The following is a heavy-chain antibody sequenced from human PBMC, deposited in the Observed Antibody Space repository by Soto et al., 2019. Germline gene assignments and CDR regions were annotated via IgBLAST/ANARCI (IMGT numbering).Heavy chain of an antibody. J-gene: IGHJ4*01. CDR1: GVSISSYY. CDR2: IFYSGST. Sequence: SETLSLTCTVSGVSISSYYWSWIRQPPGKGLEWIGYIFYSGSTNYNPSLKSRVTISVETSKNQFSLKLSSVTAADTAVYYCARGVGATPTFDNWGQGTLVTV. D-gene: IGHD1-26*01. V-gene: IGHV4-59*01. CDR3: ARGVGATPTFDN.